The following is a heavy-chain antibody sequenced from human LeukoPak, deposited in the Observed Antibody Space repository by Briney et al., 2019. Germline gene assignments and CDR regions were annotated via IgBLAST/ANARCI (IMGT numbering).Heavy chain of an antibody. J-gene: IGHJ4*02. CDR3: VSRGGASVFYYLDF. Sequence: PGGSLRLSCTASGFTFTTHAMTWVRQAPGKGPEWASSISGNGRTTYYSDSVRGRFTISRDNSRNTLYLQMNSLRADDTAVYYCVSRGGASVFYYLDFWGQGTLVTASS. CDR2: ISGNGRTT. V-gene: IGHV3-23*01. D-gene: IGHD2/OR15-2a*01. CDR1: GFTFTTHA.